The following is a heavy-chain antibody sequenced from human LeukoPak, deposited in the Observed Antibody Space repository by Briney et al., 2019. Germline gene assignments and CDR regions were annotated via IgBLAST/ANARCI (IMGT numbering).Heavy chain of an antibody. CDR2: IYPSGST. Sequence: PSETLSLTCTVSGGSISRYYWSWIRQPAGKGLEWIGRIYPSGSTNYNPSLKGRVTMSVDTSKNHFSLKLSSVTAADTAVYYCARDHMRYSSSWPEDWFDPWGQETLVTVSS. CDR3: ARDHMRYSSSWPEDWFDP. J-gene: IGHJ5*02. D-gene: IGHD6-13*01. CDR1: GGSISRYY. V-gene: IGHV4-4*07.